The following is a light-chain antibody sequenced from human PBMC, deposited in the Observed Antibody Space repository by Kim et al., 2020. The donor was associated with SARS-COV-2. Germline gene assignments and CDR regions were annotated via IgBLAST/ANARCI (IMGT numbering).Light chain of an antibody. J-gene: IGLJ3*02. V-gene: IGLV1-44*01. Sequence: QSVLTQPPSASGTPGQRVTVSCSGTSSDIGSNTLNWYQQLPGTAPKILIYSNDRRPSGVPDPFSGSKSGTSASLAISALQSEDEADYYCAAWDYSMNAWLFGGGTKLTVL. CDR1: SSDIGSNT. CDR2: SND. CDR3: AAWDYSMNAWL.